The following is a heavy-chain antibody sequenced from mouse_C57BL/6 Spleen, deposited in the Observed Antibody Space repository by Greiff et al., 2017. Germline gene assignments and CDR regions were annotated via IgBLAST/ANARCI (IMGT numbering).Heavy chain of an antibody. CDR3: TGKGDFDV. CDR1: GFTFSNYW. J-gene: IGHJ1*03. CDR2: IRLKSDNYAT. V-gene: IGHV6-3*01. Sequence: EVKLVESGGGLVQPGGSMKLSCVASGFTFSNYWMNWVRQSPEKGLEWVAQIRLKSDNYATHYAESVKGRFTISRDDSKSSVYLQMNNLRAEDTGIYYCTGKGDFDVWGTGTTVTVSS.